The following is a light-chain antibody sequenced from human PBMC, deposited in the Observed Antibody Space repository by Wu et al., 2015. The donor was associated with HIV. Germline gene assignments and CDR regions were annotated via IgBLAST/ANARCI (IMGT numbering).Light chain of an antibody. V-gene: IGKV3-11*01. J-gene: IGKJ2*01. CDR1: QSVSSY. CDR3: QQRSNWPEYT. Sequence: EIVLTQSPATLSLSPGERATLSCRASQSVSSYLAWYQQKPGQAPRLLIYDASNRATGIPARFSGSGSGTDFTLTISSLEPEDFAVYYCQQRSNWPEYTFGQGTKAG. CDR2: DAS.